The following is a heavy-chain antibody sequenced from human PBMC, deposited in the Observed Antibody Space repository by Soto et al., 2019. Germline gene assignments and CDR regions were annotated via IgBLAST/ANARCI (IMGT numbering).Heavy chain of an antibody. Sequence: EVQLLESGGGLVQPGGSLRLSCAASGFTFSSYAMIWVRQAPGKGLEWISDISGSGGNTHYADSVKGRFTISRDNSNNMLYLQMTSLRAEATAIYYCAKWAVVAGRGWFDPWGQGTLVTLPS. J-gene: IGHJ5*02. CDR3: AKWAVVAGRGWFDP. CDR2: ISGSGGNT. V-gene: IGHV3-23*01. D-gene: IGHD2-15*01. CDR1: GFTFSSYA.